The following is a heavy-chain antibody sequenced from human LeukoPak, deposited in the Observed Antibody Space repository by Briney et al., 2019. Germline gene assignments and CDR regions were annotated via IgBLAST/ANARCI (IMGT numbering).Heavy chain of an antibody. Sequence: PGGSLRLSCAASGFTFTNYAMSWVRQAPGKGLEWVSGISGSGGGTFYADSVKGRFTISRDSSKDTLYLQMNSLRAEDTAVYYCAKDRLTGTPYYFDYWGQGTLVTVSS. CDR2: ISGSGGGT. V-gene: IGHV3-23*01. CDR3: AKDRLTGTPYYFDY. CDR1: GFTFTNYA. D-gene: IGHD1-20*01. J-gene: IGHJ4*02.